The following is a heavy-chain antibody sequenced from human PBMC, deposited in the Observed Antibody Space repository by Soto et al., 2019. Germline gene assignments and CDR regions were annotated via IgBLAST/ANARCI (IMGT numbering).Heavy chain of an antibody. CDR3: ARGDTAIVRKGVDG. J-gene: IGHJ6*02. Sequence: GESLKISCEGSGYTFTSYYITWARQLPGKGLEWMGRIDPSDSYTTYNPSFEGHVTISADKSIRTAYLQWTSLEASDTAMYYCARGDTAIVRKGVDGWGQGTPVTVSS. V-gene: IGHV5-10-1*01. D-gene: IGHD5-18*01. CDR1: GYTFTSYY. CDR2: IDPSDSYT.